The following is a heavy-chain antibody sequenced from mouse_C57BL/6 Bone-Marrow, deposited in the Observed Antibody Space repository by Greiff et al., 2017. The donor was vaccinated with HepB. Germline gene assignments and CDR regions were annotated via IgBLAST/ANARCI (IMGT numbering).Heavy chain of an antibody. D-gene: IGHD1-1*01. Sequence: QVQLQQPGAELVRPGPSVKLSCKASGYTFTSYWMHWVKQRPGQGLEWIGVIDPSDSYTNYNQKFKGKATLTVDTSSSTAYMQLSSLTSEDSAVYYCARSLRAMDYWGQGTSVTVSS. CDR1: GYTFTSYW. CDR3: ARSLRAMDY. V-gene: IGHV1-59*01. J-gene: IGHJ4*01. CDR2: IDPSDSYT.